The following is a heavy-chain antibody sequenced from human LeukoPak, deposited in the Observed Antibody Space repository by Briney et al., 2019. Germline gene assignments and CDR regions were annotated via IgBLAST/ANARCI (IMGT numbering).Heavy chain of an antibody. D-gene: IGHD2-8*01. V-gene: IGHV5-51*01. Sequence: GESLKISCKGSGYSFTSYWIGWVRQMPGKELEWLGIIHPGDSNSRYSPSFQGQVTISADKSITTAYLQWSSLKASDTAMYYCARHNDYFDYWGQGTLVTVSS. CDR3: ARHNDYFDY. CDR2: IHPGDSNS. J-gene: IGHJ4*02. CDR1: GYSFTSYW.